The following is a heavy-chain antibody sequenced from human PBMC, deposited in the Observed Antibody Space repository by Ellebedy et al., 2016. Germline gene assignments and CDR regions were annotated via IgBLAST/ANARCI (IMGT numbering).Heavy chain of an antibody. CDR1: GYTFTSYD. V-gene: IGHV1-8*01. CDR2: MNPNSGNT. CDR3: ARGTRSSPFSIAAED. D-gene: IGHD6-13*01. J-gene: IGHJ4*02. Sequence: ASVKVSCKASGYTFTSYDIHWVRQATGQGLEWMGWMNPNSGNTGYAQKFQGRVTLTRNTSISTAYMELSSLRSEDTAVYFCARGTRSSPFSIAAEDWGQGTLVTVSS.